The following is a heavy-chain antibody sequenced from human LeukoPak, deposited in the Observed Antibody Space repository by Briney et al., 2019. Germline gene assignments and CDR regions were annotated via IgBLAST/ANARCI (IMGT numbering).Heavy chain of an antibody. V-gene: IGHV1-69*13. CDR3: ARREGGPYGTYYFDY. CDR1: GGAFSSYA. D-gene: IGHD3-10*01. Sequence: GASVKVSCKASGGAFSSYAISWVRQAPGQGLEWMGGIIPIFGTANYAQKFQGRVTITADESTSTAYMELSSLRSEDTAVYYCARREGGPYGTYYFDYWGQGTLVTVSS. J-gene: IGHJ4*02. CDR2: IIPIFGTA.